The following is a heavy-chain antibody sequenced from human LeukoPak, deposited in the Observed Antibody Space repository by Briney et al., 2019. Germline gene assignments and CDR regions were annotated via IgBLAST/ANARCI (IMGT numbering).Heavy chain of an antibody. D-gene: IGHD6-13*01. V-gene: IGHV3-7*01. CDR2: VKQDGTAK. CDR3: ARAGGTSWADY. CDR1: GFTFRDYW. Sequence: GGSLRLSCEASGFTFRDYWMTWVRQAPGKGLEWVANVKQDGTAKFYVASVKGRFTISRDNGKNSLYLQMNSLRVEDTAIYYCARAGGTSWADYWGQGTLVTVSS. J-gene: IGHJ4*02.